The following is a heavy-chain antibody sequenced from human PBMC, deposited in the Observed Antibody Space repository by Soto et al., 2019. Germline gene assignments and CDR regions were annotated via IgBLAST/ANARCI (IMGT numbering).Heavy chain of an antibody. CDR1: GYTFTSYG. V-gene: IGHV1-18*01. CDR2: ISAYNGNT. CDR3: ARDRDCSGGSCYRQAIAVAGTNWFDP. D-gene: IGHD2-15*01. Sequence: GGSVKVSCKASGYTFTSYGISWVRQAPGQGLEWMGWISAYNGNTNYAQKLQGRVTMTTDTSTSTAYMELRGLRSDDTAVYYCARDRDCSGGSCYRQAIAVAGTNWFDPWGQGTLVTVSS. J-gene: IGHJ5*02.